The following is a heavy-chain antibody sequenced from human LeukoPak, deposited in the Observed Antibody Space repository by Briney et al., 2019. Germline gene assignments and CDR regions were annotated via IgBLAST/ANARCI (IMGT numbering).Heavy chain of an antibody. D-gene: IGHD5-18*01. Sequence: SETLSLTCAVYGGSFSGYYWSWLRQPPGKGLEWIGEINHSGSTNYNPSLKSRVTISVDTSKNQFSLKLSSVTAADTAVYYCAREGLSYGYFDYWGQGTLVTVSS. J-gene: IGHJ4*02. CDR1: GGSFSGYY. CDR3: AREGLSYGYFDY. CDR2: INHSGST. V-gene: IGHV4-34*01.